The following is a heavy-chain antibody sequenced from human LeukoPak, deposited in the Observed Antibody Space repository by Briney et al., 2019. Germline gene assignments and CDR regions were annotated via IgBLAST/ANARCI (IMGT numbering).Heavy chain of an antibody. CDR2: ISYDGSNT. CDR3: ARAVRTAVVTDYYFDF. D-gene: IGHD4-23*01. Sequence: GGSLRLSCAASGFTFSTYGMHWVRQAPGKGLEWVAVISYDGSNTYYADSVRGRFTISRDNSKNTLYLQMNSLRAEDTAVYYCARAVRTAVVTDYYFDFWGQGTLVTVSS. V-gene: IGHV3-30*03. J-gene: IGHJ4*02. CDR1: GFTFSTYG.